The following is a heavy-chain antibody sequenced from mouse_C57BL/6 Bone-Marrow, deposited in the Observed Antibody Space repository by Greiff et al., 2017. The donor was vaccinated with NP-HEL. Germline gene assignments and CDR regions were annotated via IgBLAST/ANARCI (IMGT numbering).Heavy chain of an antibody. J-gene: IGHJ2*01. CDR3: ARSRSNYDFDY. D-gene: IGHD2-5*01. CDR1: GYTFTSYN. Sequence: QVQLQQSGAELVRPGASVKMSCKASGYTFTSYNMHWVKQTPRQGLEWIGAIYPGNGDTSSNQKFKGKATLTVDKSSSSAYMQLRSLTSEDTAVYFCARSRSNYDFDYWGQGTTLTVSS. CDR2: IYPGNGDT. V-gene: IGHV1-12*01.